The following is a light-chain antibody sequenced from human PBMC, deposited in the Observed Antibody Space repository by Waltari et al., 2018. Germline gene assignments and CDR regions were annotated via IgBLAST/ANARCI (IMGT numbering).Light chain of an antibody. CDR2: AAS. CDR1: QDIRND. J-gene: IGKJ1*01. CDR3: QQLNSYPR. Sequence: AIHMTQSPSSLSASIGDRVTITCRASQDIRNDLAWHQQKPGKAPELLISAASGLQSGVPSRVSGSGSGTDFTLTINSLQPEDFATYYCQQLNSYPRFGQGTKVEIK. V-gene: IGKV1-6*01.